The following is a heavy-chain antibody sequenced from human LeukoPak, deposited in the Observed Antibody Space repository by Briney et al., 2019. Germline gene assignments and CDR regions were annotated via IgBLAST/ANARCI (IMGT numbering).Heavy chain of an antibody. J-gene: IGHJ6*03. Sequence: SVKVSCKASGGTFSSYAISWVRQAPGQGLEWMGGIIPIFGTANYAQKFQGRVTITTDESTSTAYMELSSLRSEDTAVYHCARGLAAPNSYYYYYMDVWGKGTTVTVSS. CDR2: IIPIFGTA. CDR3: ARGLAAPNSYYYYYMDV. CDR1: GGTFSSYA. D-gene: IGHD6-6*01. V-gene: IGHV1-69*05.